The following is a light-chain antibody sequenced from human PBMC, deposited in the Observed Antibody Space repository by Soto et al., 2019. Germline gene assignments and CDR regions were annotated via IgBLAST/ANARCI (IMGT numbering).Light chain of an antibody. CDR3: QQYGSSGT. Sequence: EIVLTQSPATLSWSPGERATLSCRASQSVSSNLACYQQKPGQAPRLLIYGASNRATGIPDRFSGSGSGTDFTLTISRLEPEDFAVYYCQQYGSSGTFGQGTKVDIK. CDR1: QSVSSN. V-gene: IGKV3-20*01. CDR2: GAS. J-gene: IGKJ1*01.